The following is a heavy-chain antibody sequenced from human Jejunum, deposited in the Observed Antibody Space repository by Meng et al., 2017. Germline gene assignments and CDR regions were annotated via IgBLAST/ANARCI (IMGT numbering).Heavy chain of an antibody. D-gene: IGHD5-24*01. CDR2: INNEGTDT. V-gene: IGHV3-74*01. J-gene: IGHJ4*02. CDR3: VADPEATPLFQVDE. Sequence: GESLKISCAASGFAFSRYWMHWVRQVPGKGLVWVSCINNEGTDTRYADYVKGRFTISRDNAKSILYLQMNSLRAEDTAVYYCVADPEATPLFQVDEWGQGTLVTVSS. CDR1: GFAFSRYW.